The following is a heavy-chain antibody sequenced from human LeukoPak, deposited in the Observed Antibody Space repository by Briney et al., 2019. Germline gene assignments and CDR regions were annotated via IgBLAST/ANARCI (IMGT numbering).Heavy chain of an antibody. J-gene: IGHJ4*02. D-gene: IGHD6-13*01. Sequence: SETLSLTCTVSGGSISTSSSYWDWIRQPPGQGLAWIGNIYYSGSTYYNPSLKSRVSISVDTSKNQFSLKLTSVTAADTAVYYCASLSAADLFFDYWGQGALVTVSS. CDR2: IYYSGST. CDR3: ASLSAADLFFDY. V-gene: IGHV4-39*01. CDR1: GGSISTSSSY.